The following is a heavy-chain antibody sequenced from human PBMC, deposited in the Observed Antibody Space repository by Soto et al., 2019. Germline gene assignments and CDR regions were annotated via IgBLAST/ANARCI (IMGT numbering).Heavy chain of an antibody. CDR1: GGSFSPYF. J-gene: IGHJ2*01. D-gene: IGHD6-19*01. CDR2: INHSGST. CDR3: ARLASGWQYYYFDF. V-gene: IGHV4-34*01. Sequence: LSLTCAVYGGSFSPYFWSWIRQPPGKGLEWIGEINHSGSTNYNPSLTRRATLSVDTSKNQVSLKLTSVTAADTAVYYCARLASGWQYYYFDFWGRGTPVTVSS.